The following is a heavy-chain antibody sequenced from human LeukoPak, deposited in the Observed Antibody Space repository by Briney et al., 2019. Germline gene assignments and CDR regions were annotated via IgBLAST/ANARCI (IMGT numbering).Heavy chain of an antibody. Sequence: GESLRISCKGSGYSFATTWIGWVRQMPGKGLEWMGIVYPGDSDTRYSPSFQGQVTISADKSISTAYLQWSSLKASDTAIYYCARRGEYSSSSRLGPWGQGTLVTVSS. CDR1: GYSFATTW. CDR2: VYPGDSDT. D-gene: IGHD6-6*01. J-gene: IGHJ5*02. CDR3: ARRGEYSSSSRLGP. V-gene: IGHV5-51*01.